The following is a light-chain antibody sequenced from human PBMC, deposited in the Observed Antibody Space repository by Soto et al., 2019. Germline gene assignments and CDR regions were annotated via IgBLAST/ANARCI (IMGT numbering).Light chain of an antibody. Sequence: QSVLTQPPSVSAAPGQRVTISCSGSSSNIGNNYVSWYRQLPGTAPKLLIYDNNRRPSGISDRFSGSKSGTSATLDITGLQTGDEADYYCGTWDSSLNGVVFGGGTKPPS. CDR2: DNN. V-gene: IGLV1-51*01. CDR1: SSNIGNNY. J-gene: IGLJ2*01. CDR3: GTWDSSLNGVV.